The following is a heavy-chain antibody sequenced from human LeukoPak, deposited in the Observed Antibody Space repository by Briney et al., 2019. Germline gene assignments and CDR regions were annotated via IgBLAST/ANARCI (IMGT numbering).Heavy chain of an antibody. CDR2: INSDGHTT. CDR3: ASGYGDYVDY. CDR1: GFTFSNSW. V-gene: IGHV3-74*01. J-gene: IGHJ4*02. D-gene: IGHD4-17*01. Sequence: PGRSLRLSCAASGFTFSNSWMHWVRQAPGKGLVWVSRINSDGHTTSYADSVKGRFTVSRDNAKNTLYLQMSSLRAEDTAVYYCASGYGDYVDYWGQGTLVTVSS.